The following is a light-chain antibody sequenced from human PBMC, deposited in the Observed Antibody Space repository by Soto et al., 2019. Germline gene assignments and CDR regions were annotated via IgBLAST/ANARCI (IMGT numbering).Light chain of an antibody. J-gene: IGLJ3*02. CDR3: QTWDAGVRV. CDR2: LNSDGSH. V-gene: IGLV4-69*01. CDR1: SGHSTYA. Sequence: QLVLTQSPSASASLGASVKLTCTLSSGHSTYAIAWHQQQPEKGPRFLMKLNSDGSHSKGDGIPDRFSVSSSGAERYLTISSLQSDDEADYYCQTWDAGVRVFGGGTKLTVL.